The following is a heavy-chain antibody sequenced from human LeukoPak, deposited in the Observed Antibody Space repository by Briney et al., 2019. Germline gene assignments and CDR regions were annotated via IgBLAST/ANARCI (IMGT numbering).Heavy chain of an antibody. CDR3: ARARGDYYDSSGYLLDY. CDR2: IDNSGNT. CDR1: GGSINNYF. D-gene: IGHD3-22*01. V-gene: IGHV4-59*01. Sequence: PSETLSLTCPVSGGSINNYFWSWIRQPPGKGLEWIGYIDNSGNTNYNPSLRTRVTISVDTSKNQFSLKLSSVTAADTAVYYCARARGDYYDSSGYLLDYWGQGTLVTVSS. J-gene: IGHJ4*02.